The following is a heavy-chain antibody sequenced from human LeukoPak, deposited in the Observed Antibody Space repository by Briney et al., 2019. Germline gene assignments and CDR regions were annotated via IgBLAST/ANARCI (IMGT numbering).Heavy chain of an antibody. CDR1: GFTFSSYA. V-gene: IGHV3-23*01. J-gene: IGHJ4*02. D-gene: IGHD2/OR15-2a*01. Sequence: PGGSLRLSCAASGFTFSSYAMSWVRQAPGRGLEWVSAISGSGGGTYYADSVKGRFTISRDNAKNSLYLQMNSLRAEDTAVYYCAKDSAKKYDDYWGQGTLVTVSS. CDR2: ISGSGGGT. CDR3: AKDSAKKYDDY.